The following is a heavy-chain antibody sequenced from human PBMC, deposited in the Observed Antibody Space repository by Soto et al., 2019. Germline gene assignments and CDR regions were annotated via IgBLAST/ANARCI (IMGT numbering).Heavy chain of an antibody. V-gene: IGHV1-2*02. Sequence: ASVKVSCKASGYTFTGYYMHWVLQAPGQGLEWMGWINPNSGGTNYAQKFQGRVTMTRDTSISTAYMELSRLRSDDTAVYYCARVEWYYDFWSGYPLDGMDVWGQGTTVTVSS. D-gene: IGHD3-3*01. CDR3: ARVEWYYDFWSGYPLDGMDV. CDR2: INPNSGGT. J-gene: IGHJ6*02. CDR1: GYTFTGYY.